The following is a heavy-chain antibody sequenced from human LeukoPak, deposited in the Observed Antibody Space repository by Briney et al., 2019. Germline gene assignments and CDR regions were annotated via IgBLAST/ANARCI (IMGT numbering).Heavy chain of an antibody. V-gene: IGHV1-69*13. D-gene: IGHD2-2*01. J-gene: IGHJ6*02. Sequence: GASVKVSCKASGGTFSSYAISWVRQAPGQGLEWMGGIIPIFGTANYAQKFQGRVTITADESTSTAYMELSSLRSEDTAVYYCARGSIVVVPAAMRSPAERTYGMDVWGQGTTVIVSS. CDR2: IIPIFGTA. CDR3: ARGSIVVVPAAMRSPAERTYGMDV. CDR1: GGTFSSYA.